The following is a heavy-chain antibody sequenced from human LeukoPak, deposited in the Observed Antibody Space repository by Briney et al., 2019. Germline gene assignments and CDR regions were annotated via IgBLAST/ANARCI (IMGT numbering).Heavy chain of an antibody. V-gene: IGHV1-18*01. D-gene: IGHD6-13*01. CDR3: ARDRAAAGPYYFDY. CDR2: ISAYNGNT. J-gene: IGHJ4*02. CDR1: GYTFTSYG. Sequence: ASVKVSCTASGYTFTSYGISWVRQAPGQGLEWMGWISAYNGNTNYAQKLQGRVTMTTDTSTSTAYMELRSLRSDDTAVYYCARDRAAAGPYYFDYWGQGTLVTVSS.